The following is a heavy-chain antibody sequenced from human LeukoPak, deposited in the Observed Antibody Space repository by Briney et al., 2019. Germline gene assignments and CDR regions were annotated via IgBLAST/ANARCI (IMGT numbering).Heavy chain of an antibody. CDR3: ARPRYYFGSGSKDPYYFDY. D-gene: IGHD3-10*01. J-gene: IGHJ4*02. Sequence: GGFLRLSCAASGFTFSTYAMSWVRQAPEKGLEWVSAIRGDGGNTYYADSVKGRFTISRDNSKNTLSLQMNSLRAEDTAVYYCARPRYYFGSGSKDPYYFDYWGQGTLVTVSS. CDR1: GFTFSTYA. CDR2: IRGDGGNT. V-gene: IGHV3-23*01.